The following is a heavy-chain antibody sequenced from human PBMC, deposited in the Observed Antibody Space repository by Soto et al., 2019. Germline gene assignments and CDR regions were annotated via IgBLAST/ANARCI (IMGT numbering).Heavy chain of an antibody. D-gene: IGHD3-9*01. CDR3: ARGIDDILTGYNY. CDR1: GGTFSSYT. Sequence: QVQLVQSGAEVKKPGSSVKVSCKASGGTFSSYTISWVRQAPGQGLEWMGRIIPILGIANYAQKFQGRVTITADKSTSTAYMELSSLRSEDTAVYYCARGIDDILTGYNYWGQGTLVTVSS. J-gene: IGHJ4*02. V-gene: IGHV1-69*02. CDR2: IIPILGIA.